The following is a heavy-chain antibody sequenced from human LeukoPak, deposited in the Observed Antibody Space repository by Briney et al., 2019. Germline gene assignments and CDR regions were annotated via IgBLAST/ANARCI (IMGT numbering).Heavy chain of an antibody. D-gene: IGHD2-8*01. CDR1: RSTFSSYA. J-gene: IGHJ1*01. Sequence: PGGSLRLSCAASRSTFSSYAMSWVRQAPGKGLVWVSAIGDSAYSTYYADSVKGRFTISRDNSKNTLYLQMNSLRAEDTAVYYCATYCTDGVCPGRYFQYWGQGTLVTVSS. CDR2: IGDSAYST. V-gene: IGHV3-23*01. CDR3: ATYCTDGVCPGRYFQY.